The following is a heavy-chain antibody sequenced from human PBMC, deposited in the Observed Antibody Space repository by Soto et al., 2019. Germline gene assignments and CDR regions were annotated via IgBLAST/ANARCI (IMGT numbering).Heavy chain of an antibody. J-gene: IGHJ4*02. CDR1: GGSISSGGYS. Sequence: SETLSLTCAVSGGSISSGGYSWSWIRQPPGKGLEWIGYIYHSGSTYYNPSLKSRVTVSVDTSKNQSSLKLSSVTAADTAVYYCARRYGGNFDYWGQGPLVTVSS. CDR2: IYHSGST. V-gene: IGHV4-30-2*02. CDR3: ARRYGGNFDY. D-gene: IGHD3-16*01.